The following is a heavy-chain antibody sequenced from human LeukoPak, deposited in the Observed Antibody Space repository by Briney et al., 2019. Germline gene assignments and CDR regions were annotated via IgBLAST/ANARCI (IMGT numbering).Heavy chain of an antibody. V-gene: IGHV3-30-3*01. CDR1: GFTFTSYA. CDR3: ARGGADDY. J-gene: IGHJ4*02. CDR2: ISYDGSNK. D-gene: IGHD1-26*01. Sequence: GRSLRLSCAASGFTFTSYAMHWVRQAPGKGLEWVAVISYDGSNKYYTDSVKGRFTISRDNAKNSLYLQMNSLRAEDTGVYYCARGGADDYWGQGTLVTVSS.